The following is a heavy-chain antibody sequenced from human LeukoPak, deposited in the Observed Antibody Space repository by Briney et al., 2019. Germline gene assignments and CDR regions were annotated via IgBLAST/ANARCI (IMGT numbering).Heavy chain of an antibody. CDR1: GFTFSTYW. V-gene: IGHV3-7*01. J-gene: IGHJ6*03. CDR3: ARAAKDIIVVPAATFTIFGVVIIPHGVYYYTDV. Sequence: PGGSLRLSCSASGFTFSTYWMSWVRQAPGKGLEWVANIHQDGNEKYYVDSVKGRFTISRDNAKNSLYLQMNSLRAEDTAVYYCARAAKDIIVVPAATFTIFGVVIIPHGVYYYTDVWGKGTTVTVSS. D-gene: IGHD3-3*01. CDR2: IHQDGNEK.